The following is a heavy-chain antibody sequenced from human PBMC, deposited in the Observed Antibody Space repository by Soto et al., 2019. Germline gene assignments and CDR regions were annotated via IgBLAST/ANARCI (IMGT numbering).Heavy chain of an antibody. Sequence: QVQLVQSGAEVKKHGASVKVSCKDSGYTFTSYGISWVRQAPGQGLEWMGWISAYNGNTNYAQKLQGRATMTTDTPTSTAAMELRSLRSDDTAGYYFARDLHGDPYSWGQGTLVTVSS. CDR1: GYTFTSYG. V-gene: IGHV1-18*01. CDR2: ISAYNGNT. D-gene: IGHD4-17*01. J-gene: IGHJ4*02. CDR3: ARDLHGDPYS.